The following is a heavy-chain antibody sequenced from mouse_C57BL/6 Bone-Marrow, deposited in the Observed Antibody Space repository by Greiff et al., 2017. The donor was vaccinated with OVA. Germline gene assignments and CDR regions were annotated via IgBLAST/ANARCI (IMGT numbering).Heavy chain of an antibody. CDR2: ISNLAYSI. CDR3: GGYDYYFDY. J-gene: IGHJ2*01. V-gene: IGHV5-15*01. CDR1: GFTFSDYG. D-gene: IGHD2-4*01. Sequence: EVQGVESGGGLVQPGGSLKLSCAASGFTFSDYGMAWVRQAPRKGPEWVAFISNLAYSIYYADTVTGRFPISRENAKNTLYLEMSSLRSEDAAMYYCGGYDYYFDYWGQGTTLTVSS.